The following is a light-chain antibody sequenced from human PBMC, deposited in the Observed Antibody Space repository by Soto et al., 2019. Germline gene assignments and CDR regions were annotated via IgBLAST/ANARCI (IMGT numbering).Light chain of an antibody. CDR2: EVS. V-gene: IGLV2-8*01. J-gene: IGLJ2*01. CDR1: SSDVGGYNY. CDR3: SSYAGSNNVI. Sequence: QSALTQPASASGSPGQSVTISCTGTSSDVGGYNYVSWYQQHPGKAPKLMIFEVSKRPSGVPDRFSGSQSGNTASLTVSGLQAEDEADYYCSSYAGSNNVIFGGGTKLTVL.